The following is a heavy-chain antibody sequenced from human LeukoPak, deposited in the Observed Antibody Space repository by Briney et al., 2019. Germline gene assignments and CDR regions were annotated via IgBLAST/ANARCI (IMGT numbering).Heavy chain of an antibody. CDR2: VHQTGRG. Sequence: GSLRLSCAASGLTFSSYWMSWVRQAPGKGLEWIGSVHQTGRGHYSPSLQSRITISMDTSNNQFSLNLGSVTAADTAVYYCTLNTYPKGHCYSSSCDNWFDLWGQGALVTVSS. J-gene: IGHJ5*01. CDR3: TLNTYPKGHCYSSSCDNWFDL. V-gene: IGHV4-59*08. D-gene: IGHD2-2*01. CDR1: GLTFSSYW.